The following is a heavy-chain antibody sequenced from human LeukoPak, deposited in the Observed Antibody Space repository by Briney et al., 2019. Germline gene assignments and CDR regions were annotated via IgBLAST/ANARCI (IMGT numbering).Heavy chain of an antibody. CDR2: IIHSGST. Sequence: PSETLSLTCAVYGGSFTNYYWTWIRQPPGKGLEWIGEIIHSGSTNYSPSLKSRVTISVDTSKNHFSLRLSSVTAADTAVYYCAGGSYSVDYWGQGTLVTVSS. CDR1: GGSFTNYY. V-gene: IGHV4-34*12. J-gene: IGHJ4*02. CDR3: AGGSYSVDY. D-gene: IGHD2-8*01.